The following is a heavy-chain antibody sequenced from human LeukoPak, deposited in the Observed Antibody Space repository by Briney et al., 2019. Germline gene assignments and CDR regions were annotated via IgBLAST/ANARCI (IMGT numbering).Heavy chain of an antibody. Sequence: GGSLRLSCAASGFAFSNYNMNWVRQAPGKGLEWVSYISSSSHSIYYADSVKGRFTVSRDNAQDSLYLQMNSLRAEDTAVYYCATETATPDYWGQGTLVTVSS. CDR1: GFAFSNYN. J-gene: IGHJ4*02. CDR3: ATETATPDY. D-gene: IGHD5-18*01. V-gene: IGHV3-48*01. CDR2: ISSSSHSI.